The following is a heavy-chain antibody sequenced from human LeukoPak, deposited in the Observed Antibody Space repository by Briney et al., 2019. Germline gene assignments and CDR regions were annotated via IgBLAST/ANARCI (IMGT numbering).Heavy chain of an antibody. Sequence: SETLSLTCTVSGGSISSSSYYWGWIRQPPGKGLEWIGSVYYSGNTYFNPSLKSRITISVDTSKNQFSLQLSSVTPEDTAVYYRTRDQDGMDVWGQGATVTVSS. CDR2: VYYSGNT. CDR1: GGSISSSSYY. CDR3: TRDQDGMDV. J-gene: IGHJ6*02. V-gene: IGHV4-39*02.